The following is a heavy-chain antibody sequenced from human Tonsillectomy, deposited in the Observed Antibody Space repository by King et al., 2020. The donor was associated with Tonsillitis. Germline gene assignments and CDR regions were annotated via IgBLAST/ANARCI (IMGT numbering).Heavy chain of an antibody. D-gene: IGHD3-22*01. CDR1: GGSLSSSSYY. CDR2: LFYSGST. J-gene: IGHJ4*02. Sequence: VQLQESGPGLVRPSETLSLTCIVSGGSLSSSSYYWGWIRQPPGKGLEWIGSLFYSGSTYYNPSLRSRVTISVDTPKNQFSLRLTSVTAADTAVYYCASRTYYYDTSAYFLDYWGQGTLVTVSS. V-gene: IGHV4-39*01. CDR3: ASRTYYYDTSAYFLDY.